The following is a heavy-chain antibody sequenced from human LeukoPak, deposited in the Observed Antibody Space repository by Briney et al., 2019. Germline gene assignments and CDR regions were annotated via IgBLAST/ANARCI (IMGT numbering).Heavy chain of an antibody. V-gene: IGHV4-39*07. CDR1: GGSISSSTYY. D-gene: IGHD2/OR15-2a*01. J-gene: IGHJ4*02. CDR3: ARGSMAFDY. CDR2: IYYSGSA. Sequence: SETLSLTCTVSGGSISSSTYYWDWIRQPPGKGLEWIGSIYYSGSAYYNPSLKSRVTISVDTSKNQFSLKLSSVTAADTAVYFCARGSMAFDYWGQGTLVTVSS.